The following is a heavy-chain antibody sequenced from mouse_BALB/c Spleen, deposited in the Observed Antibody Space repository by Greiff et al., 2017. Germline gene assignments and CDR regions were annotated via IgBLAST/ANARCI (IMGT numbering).Heavy chain of an antibody. CDR2: IWRGGST. CDR3: AKNYRYDGGDFDY. CDR1: GFSLTSYG. D-gene: IGHD2-14*01. Sequence: VQLQQSGPSLVQPSQSLSITCTVSGFSLTSYGVHWVRQSPGKGLEWLGVIWRGGSTDYNAAFMSRLSITKDNSKSQVFFKMNSLQADDTAIYYCAKNYRYDGGDFDYWGQGTTLTVSS. J-gene: IGHJ2*01. V-gene: IGHV2-5-1*01.